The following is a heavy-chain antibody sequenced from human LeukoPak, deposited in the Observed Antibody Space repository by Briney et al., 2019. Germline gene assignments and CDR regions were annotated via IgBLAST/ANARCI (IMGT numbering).Heavy chain of an antibody. J-gene: IGHJ4*02. Sequence: ASVKVSCKASGYTFTSYYMHWVRQAPGQGLEWMGIINPSGGSTSYAQKFQGRVTMTRDTSTSTVYMELSSLRSEDTAVYYCATDRATQYFDYWGQGTLVSVSS. CDR2: INPSGGST. V-gene: IGHV1-46*01. CDR3: ATDRATQYFDY. D-gene: IGHD2-15*01. CDR1: GYTFTSYY.